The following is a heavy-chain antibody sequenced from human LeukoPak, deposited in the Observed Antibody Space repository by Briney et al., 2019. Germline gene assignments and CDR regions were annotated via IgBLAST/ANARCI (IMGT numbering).Heavy chain of an antibody. CDR2: ISSTGTI. CDR3: AKDDRYTVTTFDY. V-gene: IGHV3-48*01. CDR1: GFTFSSYI. Sequence: GGSLRLSCAASGFTFSSYIMNWVRQSPGKGLEGVSYISSTGTIYNADSVKGRFTISRDNSKNTLYLQMNSLRAEDTAVYYCAKDDRYTVTTFDYWGQGTLVTVSS. J-gene: IGHJ4*02. D-gene: IGHD4-17*01.